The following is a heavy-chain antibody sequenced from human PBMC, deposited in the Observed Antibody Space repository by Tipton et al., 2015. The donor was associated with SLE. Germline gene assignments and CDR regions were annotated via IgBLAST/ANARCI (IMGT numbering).Heavy chain of an antibody. CDR3: AGLTPWGYDY. J-gene: IGHJ4*02. V-gene: IGHV4-59*01. CDR1: ADSFTHYH. Sequence: TLSLTCTVSADSFTHYHWSWIRQSPGKGLEWIGYVYFDGSTNYNPSLKSRVTISVDTSKNQFSLKLKSVSAADTAVYYCAGLTPWGYDYWGPGMLVTVSS. CDR2: VYFDGST. D-gene: IGHD7-27*01.